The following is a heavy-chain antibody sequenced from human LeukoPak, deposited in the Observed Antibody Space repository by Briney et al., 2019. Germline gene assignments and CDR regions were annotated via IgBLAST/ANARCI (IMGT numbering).Heavy chain of an antibody. V-gene: IGHV5-51*01. J-gene: IGHJ3*02. CDR1: GYRFTGYW. CDR2: IYPADSDT. Sequence: NRGESLKISCEGSGYRFTGYWIGWVRQVSGRGLEWMGSIYPADSDTRYSPSFQSLVTISADKSINTAYLQWSSLTPSDSAIYYCARRTVLTGPRGAFDIWGQGTKVAVFS. CDR3: ARRTVLTGPRGAFDI.